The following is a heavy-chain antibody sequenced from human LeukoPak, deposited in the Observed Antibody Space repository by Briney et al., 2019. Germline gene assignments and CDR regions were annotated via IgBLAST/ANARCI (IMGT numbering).Heavy chain of an antibody. CDR1: GFTFSSYE. V-gene: IGHV3-48*03. CDR2: ISSSGSTI. J-gene: IGHJ5*02. D-gene: IGHD6-13*01. Sequence: GGSLRLSCAASGFTFSSYEMNWVRQAPGKGLEWGSYISSSGSTIYYADSGKGRFTISRYNAKNSLYLQTTRLRAEDTAVYYCARSGRAGNWFDPWGQGTLVTVSS. CDR3: ARSGRAGNWFDP.